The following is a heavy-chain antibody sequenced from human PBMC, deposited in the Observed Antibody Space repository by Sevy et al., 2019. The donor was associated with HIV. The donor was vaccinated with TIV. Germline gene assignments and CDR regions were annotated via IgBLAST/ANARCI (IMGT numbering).Heavy chain of an antibody. CDR2: IHYSGST. CDR1: GGPISSYY. Sequence: SETLSLTCTASGGPISSYYWSWIRQPPGKKLEWIGYIHYSGSTKYNPSLNSRVTMSVDTSKNQFSLKLTSVTAADTAVYYCARAPPVRSGDDSLNWFDPWGQGTLVTVSS. D-gene: IGHD5-12*01. V-gene: IGHV4-59*01. J-gene: IGHJ5*02. CDR3: ARAPPVRSGDDSLNWFDP.